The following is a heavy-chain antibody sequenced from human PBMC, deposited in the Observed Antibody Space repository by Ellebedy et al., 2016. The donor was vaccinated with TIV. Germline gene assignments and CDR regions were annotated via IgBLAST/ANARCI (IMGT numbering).Heavy chain of an antibody. J-gene: IGHJ4*02. Sequence: ASVKVSCKASGYTFTSYSMYWVRQAPGQGLEWMGIINPSGGSTSYAHKFQGRVTMTRDTSTRTVYMELTSLTSEDTAVYYCARDFVYQSSGLEGDYWGQGTLVIVSS. CDR3: ARDFVYQSSGLEGDY. V-gene: IGHV1-46*01. CDR1: GYTFTSYS. CDR2: INPSGGST. D-gene: IGHD2-2*01.